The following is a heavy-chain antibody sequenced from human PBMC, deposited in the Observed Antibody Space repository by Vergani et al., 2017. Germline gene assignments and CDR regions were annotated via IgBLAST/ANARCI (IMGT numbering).Heavy chain of an antibody. V-gene: IGHV3-30-3*01. Sequence: QVQLVESGGGVVQPGRSLRLSCAASGFTFSSYAMHWVRQAPGKGLEWVAVISYDGSNKYYADSVKGRFTISRDNSKNTLYLQMNSLRAEDTAVYYCARDPDNWNPWAQGYMDVWGKGTTVTVSS. CDR2: ISYDGSNK. CDR3: ARDPDNWNPWAQGYMDV. CDR1: GFTFSSYA. D-gene: IGHD1-1*01. J-gene: IGHJ6*03.